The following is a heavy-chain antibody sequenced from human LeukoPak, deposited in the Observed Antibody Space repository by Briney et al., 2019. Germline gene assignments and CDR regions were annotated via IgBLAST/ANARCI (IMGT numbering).Heavy chain of an antibody. J-gene: IGHJ4*02. V-gene: IGHV4-30-2*01. D-gene: IGHD3-10*01. CDR1: GGSISSGGYS. CDR3: ARAVGYYGSGSYCYFDY. Sequence: SETLSLTCAVSGGSISSGGYSWSWIRQPPGKGLEWIGYIYHSGSTYYNPSLKSRVTLSVDRSKNQFSLKLSSVTAADTAVYYCARAVGYYGSGSYCYFDYWGQGTLVTVSS. CDR2: IYHSGST.